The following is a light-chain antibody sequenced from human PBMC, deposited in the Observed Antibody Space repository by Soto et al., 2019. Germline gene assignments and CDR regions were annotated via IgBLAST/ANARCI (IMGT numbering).Light chain of an antibody. V-gene: IGKV1-5*03. CDR1: QSISSW. CDR3: QQYNSYPWT. J-gene: IGKJ1*01. CDR2: KTS. Sequence: DIQMTQSPSTLSASVGDRVTITCRASQSISSWLAWYQQKPGKAPKLLMYKTSSLESGVPSRFSGSRSGTDFTLTISSLQPDDFATYFCQQYNSYPWTFGQGTKVDNK.